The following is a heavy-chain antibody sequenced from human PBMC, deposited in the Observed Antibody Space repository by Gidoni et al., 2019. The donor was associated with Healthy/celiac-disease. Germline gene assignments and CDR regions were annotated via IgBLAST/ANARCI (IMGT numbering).Heavy chain of an antibody. CDR3: ARALVYDSSGPWSFDL. Sequence: QVQRVQSGAEVKKPGATVKVSCKATGGTCSSKEISWVRQAPGPGLEGMGGIIPIFGTANSAQPFPVRVTITAAESPRTAYMELRSLRSEDTAVYSCARALVYDSSGPWSFDLLRQGTMVTVSS. CDR2: IIPIFGTA. V-gene: IGHV1-69*01. CDR1: GGTCSSKE. D-gene: IGHD3-22*01. J-gene: IGHJ3*01.